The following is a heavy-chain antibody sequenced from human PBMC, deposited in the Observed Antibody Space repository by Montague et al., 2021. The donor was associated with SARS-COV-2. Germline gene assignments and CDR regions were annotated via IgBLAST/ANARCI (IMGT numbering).Heavy chain of an antibody. J-gene: IGHJ4*02. CDR2: IYCSGST. Sequence: SETLSLTCTVSGGSISSSSYYWGWIRQPPGKGLEWIGSIYCSGSTYYNPSLKSRVTISVDTSKNQFSLKLSSVTAADTAVYYCARKGSGRSDLAYWGQGTRVTVPS. V-gene: IGHV4-39*01. CDR3: ARKGSGRSDLAY. CDR1: GGSISSSSYY. D-gene: IGHD1-26*01.